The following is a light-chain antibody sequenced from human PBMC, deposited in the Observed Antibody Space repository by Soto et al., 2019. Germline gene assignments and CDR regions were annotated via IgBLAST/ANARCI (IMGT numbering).Light chain of an antibody. CDR1: KRISKW. J-gene: IGKJ2*01. V-gene: IGKV1-5*03. CDR2: QAS. CDR3: QQYHSYPYT. Sequence: DIQMTQSPSTLSASVGDRVIITCRASKRISKWLAWYQQKPGKAPKLLVHQASSLESGVPSSFSGSGSGTEFSLTISSLQPDDFASYYCQQYHSYPYTFGQGTKLEIK.